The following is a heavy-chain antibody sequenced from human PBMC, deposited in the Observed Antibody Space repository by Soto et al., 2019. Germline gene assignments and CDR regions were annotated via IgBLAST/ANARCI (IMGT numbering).Heavy chain of an antibody. D-gene: IGHD2-15*01. V-gene: IGHV3-73*01. CDR1: GFSFSDSA. CDR2: IRSKGNNYAT. J-gene: IGHJ4*02. Sequence: EVQLVESGGGMVQPGWSLKLSCAASGFSFSDSAMHWVRQASGKGLEWVGRIRSKGNNYATSYAASVQGRFTISRDESKNTAYLQMNSLKTEDTAVYNCTAKADTLSVAYWGQGTKVTVSS. CDR3: TAKADTLSVAY.